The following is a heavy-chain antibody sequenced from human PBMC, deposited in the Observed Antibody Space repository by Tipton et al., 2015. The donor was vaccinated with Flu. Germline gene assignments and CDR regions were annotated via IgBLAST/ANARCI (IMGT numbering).Heavy chain of an antibody. CDR3: ARRDYSNYVSDPKSWFDP. V-gene: IGHV4-38-2*02. D-gene: IGHD4-11*01. J-gene: IGHJ5*02. CDR2: IFHTGST. Sequence: TLSLTCTISGQSISSDYYWGWIRQSHGKWLEWIGNIFHTGSTYHNPSLKSRVTISVDTSKNQISLKVFSVTAADTAVYYWARRDYSNYVSDPKSWFDPLGQGILVTVSS. CDR1: GQSISSDYY.